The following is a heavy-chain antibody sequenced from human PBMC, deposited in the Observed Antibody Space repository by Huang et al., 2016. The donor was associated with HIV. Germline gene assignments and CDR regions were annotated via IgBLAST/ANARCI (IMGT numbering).Heavy chain of an antibody. Sequence: QVQLVQSGGEVKQPGVSVRVSCKASGYVFGSYGMSWVRQAPGQGLGGGGWMGSDSSDTRTAQKFQGRVTMTTDRSATTTYMELRSLRYDDTAVYYCARDTYYTDIWKRNDASFLWGQGTMITVYS. D-gene: IGHD3-22*01. CDR3: ARDTYYTDIWKRNDASFL. CDR1: GYVFGSYG. CDR2: MGSDSSDT. J-gene: IGHJ3*01. V-gene: IGHV1-18*01.